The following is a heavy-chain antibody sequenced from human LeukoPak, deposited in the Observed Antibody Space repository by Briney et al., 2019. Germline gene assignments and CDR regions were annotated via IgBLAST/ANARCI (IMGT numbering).Heavy chain of an antibody. J-gene: IGHJ4*02. D-gene: IGHD3-16*02. CDR1: GFTFSSYA. V-gene: IGHV3-23*01. CDR2: IHGNGGST. Sequence: GSQRLSCAASGFTFSSYAMSWVRQAPGRGLEWVSAIHGNGGSTYYADSVKGRFTISRDNSKNTLYLQMNSLRAEDTAVYYCAKTVSGSYSYAGGDYWGQGTLVTVSS. CDR3: AKTVSGSYSYAGGDY.